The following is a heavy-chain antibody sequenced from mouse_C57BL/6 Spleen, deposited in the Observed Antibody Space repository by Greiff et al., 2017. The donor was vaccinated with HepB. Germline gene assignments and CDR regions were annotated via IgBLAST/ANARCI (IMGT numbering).Heavy chain of an antibody. J-gene: IGHJ3*01. CDR1: GYTFTSYW. D-gene: IGHD1-1*01. Sequence: QVQLQQSGAELVMPGASVKLSCKASGYTFTSYWMHWVKQRPGQGLEWIGEIDPSDSYTNYNQKFKGKSTLTVDKSSSTAYMQLSSLTSEDSAVYYCASGSSSAWFAYWGQGTLVTVSA. V-gene: IGHV1-69*01. CDR3: ASGSSSAWFAY. CDR2: IDPSDSYT.